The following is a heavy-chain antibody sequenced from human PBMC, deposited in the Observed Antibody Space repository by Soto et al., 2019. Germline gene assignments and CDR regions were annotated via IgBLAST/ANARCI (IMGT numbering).Heavy chain of an antibody. CDR1: GGSISSGGYS. D-gene: IGHD2-15*01. Sequence: SETLSLTCAVSGGSISSGGYSWSWIRQPPGKGLEWIGYIYHSGSTYYNPSLKSRVTISVDRSKNQFSLKLSAATAADTAVYYCAREYCSGGSCYSGYFDYWGQGTLVTVSS. CDR3: AREYCSGGSCYSGYFDY. J-gene: IGHJ4*02. CDR2: IYHSGST. V-gene: IGHV4-30-2*01.